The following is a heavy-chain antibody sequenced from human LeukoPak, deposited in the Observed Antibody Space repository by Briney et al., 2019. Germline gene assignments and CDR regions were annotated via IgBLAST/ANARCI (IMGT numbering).Heavy chain of an antibody. CDR3: ATMPDHSSSPEPIFDY. V-gene: IGHV4-39*06. D-gene: IGHD6-6*01. J-gene: IGHJ4*02. CDR2: IYYSGST. CDR1: GGSISSSSYY. Sequence: PSETLSLTCTVSGGSISSSSYYWGWIRQPPGKGPEWIGSIYYSGSTYYNPSLKSRVTISVDTSKNQFPLKLSPVTAADTAVYYCATMPDHSSSPEPIFDYWGQGTLVTVSS.